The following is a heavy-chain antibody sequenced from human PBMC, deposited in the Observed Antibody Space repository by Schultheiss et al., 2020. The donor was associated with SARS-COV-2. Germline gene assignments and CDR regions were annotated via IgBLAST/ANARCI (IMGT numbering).Heavy chain of an antibody. CDR2: ISSSSSYI. V-gene: IGHV3-21*01. J-gene: IGHJ4*02. CDR1: GFTFDDYA. D-gene: IGHD6-13*01. CDR3: ARDSSSWSDNY. Sequence: GGSLRLSCAASGFTFDDYAMHWVRQAPGKGLEWVSSISSSSSYIYYADSVKGRFTISRDNAKNSLYLQMNSLRAEDTAVYYCARDSSSWSDNYWGQGTLVTVSS.